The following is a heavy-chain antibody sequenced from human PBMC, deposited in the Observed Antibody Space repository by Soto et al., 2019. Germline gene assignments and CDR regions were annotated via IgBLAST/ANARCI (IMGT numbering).Heavy chain of an antibody. V-gene: IGHV4-31*03. D-gene: IGHD3-3*01. CDR1: GGSISSGGYY. CDR3: ARGNGGGTIFGVATSDY. CDR2: IYYSGST. Sequence: QVQLQESGPGLVKPSQTLSLTCTVSGGSISSGGYYWRWIRQHPGKGLEWIGYIYYSGSTYYNPSLKSRVTISVDTSKNQFSLKLSSVTAADTAVYYCARGNGGGTIFGVATSDYWGQGTLVTVSS. J-gene: IGHJ4*02.